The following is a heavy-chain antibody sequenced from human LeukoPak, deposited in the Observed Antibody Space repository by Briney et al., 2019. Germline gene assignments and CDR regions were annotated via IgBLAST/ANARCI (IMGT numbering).Heavy chain of an antibody. J-gene: IGHJ4*02. CDR1: GGSISSYY. Sequence: SETLSLTCTVSGGSISSYYWSWIRQPPGKGLEWIGYIYYSGSTNYNPSLKSRVTISVDTSKNQFSLKLSSVTAADTAVYYCARHDYDSSGPLYWGQGTLVTVSS. CDR3: ARHDYDSSGPLY. D-gene: IGHD3-22*01. V-gene: IGHV4-59*08. CDR2: IYYSGST.